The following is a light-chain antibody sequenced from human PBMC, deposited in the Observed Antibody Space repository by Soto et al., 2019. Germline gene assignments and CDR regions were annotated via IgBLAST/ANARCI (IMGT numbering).Light chain of an antibody. J-gene: IGKJ1*01. Sequence: DLQMTQSPSSLSASVGDRVTITCRASQSIRTYLNWYQQKPGQAPKVLISATSNLQTGVPSRFSGSGSGTDFTLTISSLQPEDFGTYYCQQSYSTPRTFGQGTKVEIK. CDR3: QQSYSTPRT. V-gene: IGKV1-39*01. CDR2: ATS. CDR1: QSIRTY.